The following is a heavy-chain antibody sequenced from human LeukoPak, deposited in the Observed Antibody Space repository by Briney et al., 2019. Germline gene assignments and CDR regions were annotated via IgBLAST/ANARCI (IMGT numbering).Heavy chain of an antibody. CDR2: IYYSGST. D-gene: IGHD5-12*01. Sequence: SETLSLTCTVSGGSISSYYWSWIRQPPGKGLEWIGYIYYSGSTNYNPSLKSRVTISVDTSKNQFSLKLSSVTAADTAVYYCARQDIVATKPYDYWGQGTLVTVSS. CDR1: GGSISSYY. CDR3: ARQDIVATKPYDY. V-gene: IGHV4-59*08. J-gene: IGHJ4*02.